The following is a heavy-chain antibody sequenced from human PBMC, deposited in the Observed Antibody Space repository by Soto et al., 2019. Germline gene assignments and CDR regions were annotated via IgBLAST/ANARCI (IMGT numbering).Heavy chain of an antibody. CDR1: GGTFNTYA. Sequence: QVQLVQSGAEMKKPGSSVKVSCQSSGGTFNTYAMNWVRQAPGQGPEWMGDISPMFGAANYAPKFQGRGTITADESTGNSYMQLSSLTSEDTAPCFCAREVQVHTPAFGYWGQGTLVTVSS. V-gene: IGHV1-69*01. CDR3: AREVQVHTPAFGY. CDR2: ISPMFGAA. J-gene: IGHJ4*02.